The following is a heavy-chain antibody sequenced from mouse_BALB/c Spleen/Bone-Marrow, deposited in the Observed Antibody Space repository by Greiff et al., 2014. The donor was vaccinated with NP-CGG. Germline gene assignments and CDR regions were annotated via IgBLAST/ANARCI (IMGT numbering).Heavy chain of an antibody. J-gene: IGHJ4*01. D-gene: IGHD1-2*01. CDR2: IWPDGSS. CDR3: ARITSATGAMDY. CDR1: GFSLTNYG. Sequence: VKLMESGPGLVAPSQSLSITCTVSGFSLTNYGVHWVRQPPGKGLEWLGVIWPDGSSNYNSALMSRLNISKDNSKSQVFFKMNSLQTDDTAMYYCARITSATGAMDYWGQGTSVTVSS. V-gene: IGHV2-9*02.